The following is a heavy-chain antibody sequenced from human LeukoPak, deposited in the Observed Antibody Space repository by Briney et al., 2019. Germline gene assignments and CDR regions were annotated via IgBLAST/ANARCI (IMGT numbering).Heavy chain of an antibody. CDR2: IIPILGIA. V-gene: IGHV1-69*04. J-gene: IGHJ6*02. CDR1: GGTFSSYA. D-gene: IGHD3-10*01. Sequence: GSSVKVSCKASGGTFSSYAISWVRQAPGQGLEWMGRIIPILGIANYAQKFQGRVTITADKSTSTAYMELSSLRSEDTAVYYCARLHMVRGHIYYYYGMDVWGQGTTVTVSS. CDR3: ARLHMVRGHIYYYYGMDV.